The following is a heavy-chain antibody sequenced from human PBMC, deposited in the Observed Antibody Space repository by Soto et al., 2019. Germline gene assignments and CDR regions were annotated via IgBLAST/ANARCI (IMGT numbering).Heavy chain of an antibody. Sequence: GSLRLSCAASGFTFSSYAMHWVRQAPGKGLEWVAVISYDGSNKYYADSVKGRFTISRDNSKNTLYLQMNSLRAEDTAVYYCARDIMGDYGDYDVDYWGQGTLVTVSS. V-gene: IGHV3-30-3*01. J-gene: IGHJ4*02. CDR2: ISYDGSNK. CDR1: GFTFSSYA. D-gene: IGHD4-17*01. CDR3: ARDIMGDYGDYDVDY.